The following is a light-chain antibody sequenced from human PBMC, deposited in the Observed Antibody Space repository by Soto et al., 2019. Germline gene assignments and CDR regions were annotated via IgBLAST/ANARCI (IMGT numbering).Light chain of an antibody. CDR1: SSDVGDYIS. V-gene: IGLV2-11*01. J-gene: IGLJ3*02. CDR2: DVN. Sequence: QSALTQPASVSGSPGQSISISCTGPSSDVGDYISVSWYQQHPGKAPKLMIYDVNKWPSGVPHRFSGSKSGNTASLTISGLQAEDEADYHCCSYAGSHTPWVFGGGTKVTVL. CDR3: CSYAGSHTPWV.